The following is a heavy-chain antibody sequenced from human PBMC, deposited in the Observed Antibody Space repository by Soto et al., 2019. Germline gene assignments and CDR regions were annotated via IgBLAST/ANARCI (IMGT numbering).Heavy chain of an antibody. J-gene: IGHJ6*02. D-gene: IGHD1-1*01. Sequence: QVQLVQSGAEVKKPGSSVRVSCKASGDTFTGHSISWVRQAPAQGLEWLGVITPMLGTTNYSPKFQGRVTITADDSASTAFLDLTSLKSDDTAVYYCARLRLEREGANLPLMFGLDVWGQGTRVSVSS. CDR2: ITPMLGTT. CDR3: ARLRLEREGANLPLMFGLDV. V-gene: IGHV1-69*01. CDR1: GDTFTGHS.